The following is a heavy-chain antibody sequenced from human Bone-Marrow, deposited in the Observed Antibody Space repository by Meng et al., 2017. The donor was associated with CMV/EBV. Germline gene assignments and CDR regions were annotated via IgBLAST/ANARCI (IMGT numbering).Heavy chain of an antibody. CDR3: ARDYVDYGGNGGMDV. D-gene: IGHD4-23*01. CDR2: IIPIFGTA. J-gene: IGHJ6*02. CDR1: GGTFSSYA. V-gene: IGHV1-69*05. Sequence: SVKVSCKASGGTFSSYAISWVRQAPGQGLEWMGGIIPIFGTANYAQKFQGRVTITTDESTSTAYMELSSLRSEDTAVYYCARDYVDYGGNGGMDVWGQGTMVTVSS.